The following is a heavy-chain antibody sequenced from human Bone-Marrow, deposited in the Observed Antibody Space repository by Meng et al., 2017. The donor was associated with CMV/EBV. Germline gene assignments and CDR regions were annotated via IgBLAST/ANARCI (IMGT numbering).Heavy chain of an antibody. V-gene: IGHV1-69*05. Sequence: SVKVSCKASGGTFSSYAISWVRQAPGQGLEWMGGIIPIFGTANYAQKFQGRVTITTDESTSTAYMELSSLRSEDTAVYYCARVGRYSSGWSYYYYYGMDGWGQGTTVTVSS. D-gene: IGHD6-19*01. CDR3: ARVGRYSSGWSYYYYYGMDG. CDR2: IIPIFGTA. CDR1: GGTFSSYA. J-gene: IGHJ6*02.